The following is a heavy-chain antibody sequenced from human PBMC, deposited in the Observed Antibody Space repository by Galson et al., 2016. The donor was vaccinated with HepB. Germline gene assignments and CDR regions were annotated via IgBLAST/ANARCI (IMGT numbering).Heavy chain of an antibody. V-gene: IGHV3-13*01. Sequence: SLRLSCAASGFTFSNHDMHWVRQAPGKGLEWVSAIETAGDTYYPDSVKGRFTISRENAKNSLYLQMNSLRAGDTAVYYCARGKSLLTMPWNYGLDVWGKGTTVSVSS. CDR2: IETAGDT. D-gene: IGHD4/OR15-4a*01. CDR3: ARGKSLLTMPWNYGLDV. CDR1: GFTFSNHD. J-gene: IGHJ6*04.